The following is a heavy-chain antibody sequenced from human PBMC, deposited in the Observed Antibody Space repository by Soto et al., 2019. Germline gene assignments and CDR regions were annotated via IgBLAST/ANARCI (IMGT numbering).Heavy chain of an antibody. D-gene: IGHD3-3*01. V-gene: IGHV3-9*01. J-gene: IGHJ3*01. CDR2: VTWNSGRI. CDR3: AKDSTIFGVVSHKASDV. CDR1: GFTFDNYA. Sequence: LRLSCAASGFTFDNYAMHWVRLVPGKGLEWVSSVTWNSGRIVYADSVKGRFTIYRDNAKNSLYLQMNSLSPEDTALYYCAKDSTIFGVVSHKASDVWGQGTMVTVSS.